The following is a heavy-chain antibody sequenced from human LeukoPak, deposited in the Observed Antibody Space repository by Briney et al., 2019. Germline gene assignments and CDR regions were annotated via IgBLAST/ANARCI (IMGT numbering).Heavy chain of an antibody. V-gene: IGHV4-39*01. D-gene: IGHD2-2*01. Sequence: SETLSLTCTVSGGSISSSSYYWGWIRQPPGKGLEWIGSIYYSGSTYYNPSLKSRVTISVDTSKNQFSLKLSSVTAADTAVYYCARFVVPAAGEGFDPWGQGTLVTVSS. CDR3: ARFVVPAAGEGFDP. CDR2: IYYSGST. J-gene: IGHJ5*02. CDR1: GGSISSSSYY.